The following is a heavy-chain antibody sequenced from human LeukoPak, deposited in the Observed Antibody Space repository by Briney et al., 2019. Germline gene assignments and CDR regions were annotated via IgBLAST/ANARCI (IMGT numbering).Heavy chain of an antibody. CDR1: GFTFNKFA. D-gene: IGHD3-22*01. CDR3: ARAPFSADSSATPPAFDI. Sequence: GGSLRLSCSASGFTFNKFAVHWVRQAPGKGLEWVSIIYSPGGTYYADSVKGRFTISRDNSKNTIYLQMNSLRVDDTAVYYCARAPFSADSSATPPAFDIWGHGTMVTVSS. V-gene: IGHV3-53*01. J-gene: IGHJ3*02. CDR2: IYSPGGT.